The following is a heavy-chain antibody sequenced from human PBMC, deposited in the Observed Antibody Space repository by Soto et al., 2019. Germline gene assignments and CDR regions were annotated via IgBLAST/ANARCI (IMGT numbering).Heavy chain of an antibody. Sequence: TLSLTCTVSGGSVSSGSYYWSWIRQPPGKGLEWIGYIYYSGSTNYNPSLKSRVTISVDTSKNQFSLKLSSVTAADTAVYYCASEGVDTANYVMDVWGQRTKVTVS. CDR1: GGSVSSGSYY. J-gene: IGHJ6*02. CDR3: ASEGVDTANYVMDV. CDR2: IYYSGST. D-gene: IGHD5-18*01. V-gene: IGHV4-61*01.